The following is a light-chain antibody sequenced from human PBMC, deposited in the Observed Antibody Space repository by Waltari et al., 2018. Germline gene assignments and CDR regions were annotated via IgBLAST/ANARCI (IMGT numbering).Light chain of an antibody. CDR3: QQYHSSPFT. CDR1: QSINNY. V-gene: IGKV1-33*01. J-gene: IGKJ3*01. Sequence: DIQMTQSPSPLSVSIGDRVTITCRASQSINNYLTWYRQRPGKAPESLIYYATNLETGVPSRFTGSRSGTEYTLTISSLQAEDVATYYCQQYHSSPFTFGPGTKLDIK. CDR2: YAT.